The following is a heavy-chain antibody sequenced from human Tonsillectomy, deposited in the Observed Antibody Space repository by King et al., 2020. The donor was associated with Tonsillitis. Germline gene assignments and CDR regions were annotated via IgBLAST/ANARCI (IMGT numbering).Heavy chain of an antibody. CDR2: ISYDGSNK. Sequence: VQLVESGGGVVQPGRSLRLSCAASGFTFSSYGMHWVRQAPGKGLEWVAVISYDGSNKYYADSVKGRFTISRDNSKNTLYVQMNSLRAEDTAVYYCAKDRCGSGILSLYDYYYGMDVWGQGTTVTVSS. D-gene: IGHD3-10*01. CDR1: GFTFSSYG. V-gene: IGHV3-30*18. J-gene: IGHJ6*02. CDR3: AKDRCGSGILSLYDYYYGMDV.